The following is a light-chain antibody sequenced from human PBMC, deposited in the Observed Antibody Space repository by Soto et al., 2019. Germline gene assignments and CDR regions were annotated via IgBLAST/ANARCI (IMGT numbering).Light chain of an antibody. CDR3: QQYGSPRPIT. CDR1: QSVSNDL. J-gene: IGKJ5*01. V-gene: IGKV3-20*01. Sequence: EIVLTQSPGTLYLSRGERAAIPCRASQSVSNDLLAWYQQKPGQAPRLLIYATFIRATGIPDRFSGSGSGTDFTLTISRLEPEDFAVYYCQQYGSPRPITFGQGTRLEIK. CDR2: ATF.